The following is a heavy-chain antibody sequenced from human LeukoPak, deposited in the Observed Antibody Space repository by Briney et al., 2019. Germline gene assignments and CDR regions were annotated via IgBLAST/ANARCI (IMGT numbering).Heavy chain of an antibody. V-gene: IGHV3-48*03. CDR2: IGSSGSTI. CDR3: ALLAVASDFDY. D-gene: IGHD6-19*01. J-gene: IGHJ4*02. CDR1: GFPFSVYE. Sequence: GGSLRLSCAVSGFPFSVYEMNWVRQAPGKGLEWVSNIGSSGSTIYYADSVKGRLSISRDNAKSSLYLQMNSLRVEDTAVYYCALLAVASDFDYWGQGALVTVSS.